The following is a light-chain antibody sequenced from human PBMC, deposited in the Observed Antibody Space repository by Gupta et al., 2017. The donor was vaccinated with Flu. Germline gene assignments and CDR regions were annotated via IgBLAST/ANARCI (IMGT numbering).Light chain of an antibody. J-gene: IGKJ2*01. CDR2: AAS. CDR1: QSVRSAY. Sequence: EVVLTQSPGTLSLSPGEGATLSCRASQSVRSAYLTWYQQRPGQAPRVLIYAASTRATGIPDRFSGSVSGTDFTLTSSRLEPEECAVYYCQQYDDSRYTIGQGTKLEIK. V-gene: IGKV3-20*01. CDR3: QQYDDSRYT.